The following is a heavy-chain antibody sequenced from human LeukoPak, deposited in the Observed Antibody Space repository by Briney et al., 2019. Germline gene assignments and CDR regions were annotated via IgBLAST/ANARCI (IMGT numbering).Heavy chain of an antibody. J-gene: IGHJ6*02. CDR2: MNPNSGNT. V-gene: IGHV1-8*01. CDR1: GYTFTSYD. CDR3: AREAPKKNSSGWLGPYYYYGMDV. D-gene: IGHD6-19*01. Sequence: ASVKVSCKASGYTFTSYDINWVRQATGQGLEWMGWMNPNSGNTGYAQKFQGRVTMTRNTSISTAYMELSSLRSEDTAEYYCAREAPKKNSSGWLGPYYYYGMDVWGQGTTVTVSS.